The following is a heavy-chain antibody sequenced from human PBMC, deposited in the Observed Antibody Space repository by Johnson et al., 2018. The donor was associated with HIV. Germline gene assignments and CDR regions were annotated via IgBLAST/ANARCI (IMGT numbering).Heavy chain of an antibody. D-gene: IGHD3-10*01. CDR2: IYSGGST. CDR1: GFTFSDYY. CDR3: ASCITPDAFDI. J-gene: IGHJ3*02. Sequence: VQLVESGGGLVKPGGSLRLSCAASGFTFSDYYMSWIRQAPGKGLEWVSVIYSGGSTYYADSVKGRFTISRDNSKNTLYLQMNSLRAEDTAVYYCASCITPDAFDIWGQGTMVTVSS. V-gene: IGHV3-66*01.